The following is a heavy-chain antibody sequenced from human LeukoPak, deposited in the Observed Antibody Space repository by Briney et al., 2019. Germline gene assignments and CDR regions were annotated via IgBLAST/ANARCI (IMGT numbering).Heavy chain of an antibody. CDR2: ITDSGRAT. J-gene: IGHJ4*02. Sequence: GGSLRLSCAASETTFTTNYMSWVRQAPGKGLEWVSAITDSGRATYYADYVKGRFIISRDNSENTLYLQMHSLRDEDTAVYYCAKHLTGVKSSDYWGQGALVTVSS. D-gene: IGHD3-9*01. CDR3: AKHLTGVKSSDY. V-gene: IGHV3-23*01. CDR1: ETTFTTNY.